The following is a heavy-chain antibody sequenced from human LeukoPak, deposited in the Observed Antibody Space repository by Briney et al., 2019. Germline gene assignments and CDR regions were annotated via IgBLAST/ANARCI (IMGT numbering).Heavy chain of an antibody. CDR1: GFTFSSYS. D-gene: IGHD3-3*01. V-gene: IGHV3-48*01. Sequence: GGSLRLSCAASGFTFSSYSMNWVRQAPGKGLEWVSYISSGSSTIYYADSVKGRFTISRDNSKNTLYLQMNSLRAEDTAVYYCAKDYDFWSGYYNGDAFDIWGQGTMVTVSS. CDR2: ISSGSSTI. CDR3: AKDYDFWSGYYNGDAFDI. J-gene: IGHJ3*02.